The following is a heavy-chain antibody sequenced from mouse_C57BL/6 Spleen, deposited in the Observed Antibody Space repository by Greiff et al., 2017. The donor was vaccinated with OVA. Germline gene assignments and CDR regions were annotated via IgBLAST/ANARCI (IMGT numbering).Heavy chain of an antibody. CDR1: GFTFSSYG. J-gene: IGHJ3*01. CDR2: ISSGGSYT. D-gene: IGHD4-1*01. CDR3: ARHELGEGLAY. V-gene: IGHV5-6*01. Sequence: EVQGVESGGDLVKPGGSLKLSCAASGFTFSSYGMSWVRQTPDKRLEWVATISSGGSYTYYPDSVKGRFTISRDNAKNTLYLQMSRLKSEDTAMYYCARHELGEGLAYWGQGTLVTVSA.